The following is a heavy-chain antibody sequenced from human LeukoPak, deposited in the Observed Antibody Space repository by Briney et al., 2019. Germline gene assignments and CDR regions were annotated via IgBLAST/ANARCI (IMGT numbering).Heavy chain of an antibody. V-gene: IGHV3-30-3*01. CDR3: ARGVDYGDYFKALDY. Sequence: PGGSLRLSCAASGFTFSSYAMHWVRQAPGKGLEWVAVISYDGSNKYYADSVKGRFTISRDNSKNTLYLQMNSLRAEDTAVYYCARGVDYGDYFKALDYWGQGTLVTVSS. D-gene: IGHD4-17*01. J-gene: IGHJ4*02. CDR1: GFTFSSYA. CDR2: ISYDGSNK.